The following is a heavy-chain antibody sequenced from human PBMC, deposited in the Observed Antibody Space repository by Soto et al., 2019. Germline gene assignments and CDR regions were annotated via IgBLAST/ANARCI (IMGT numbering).Heavy chain of an antibody. CDR2: ISSSSYI. V-gene: IGHV3-21*01. CDR3: ARDPYGSGSYQGVWFDP. CDR1: GFTFSSYS. D-gene: IGHD3-10*01. Sequence: GGSLRLSCAASGFTFSSYSMNWVRQAPGKGLEWVSSISSSSYIYYADSVKGRFTISRDNAKNSLYLQMNSLRAEDTAVYYCARDPYGSGSYQGVWFDPWGQGTLVTVSS. J-gene: IGHJ5*02.